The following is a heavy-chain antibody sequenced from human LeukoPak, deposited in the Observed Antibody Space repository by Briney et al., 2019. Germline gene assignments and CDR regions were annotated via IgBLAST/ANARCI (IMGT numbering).Heavy chain of an antibody. D-gene: IGHD1-1*01. V-gene: IGHV3-74*01. Sequence: GGSLRLSCAVSGFTFSTYWMHWVRQAPGKGLVWVSRINSDGTATHYADSVQGRFIIYRNNAKNTLYLQMNSLRVEDTAVYYCGRINEADSDWGQGALVTVSS. J-gene: IGHJ4*02. CDR1: GFTFSTYW. CDR2: INSDGTAT. CDR3: GRINEADSD.